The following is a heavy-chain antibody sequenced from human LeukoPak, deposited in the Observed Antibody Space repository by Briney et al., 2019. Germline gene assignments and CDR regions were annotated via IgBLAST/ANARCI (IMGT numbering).Heavy chain of an antibody. D-gene: IGHD6-19*01. J-gene: IGHJ4*02. CDR3: ASRGSGWYVDY. V-gene: IGHV3-21*01. Sequence: GGSLRLSCAASGFTFSSYSVNWVRQAPGKGLEWVSSISSTSSYIYYADSVKGRFTISRDNAKNSLYLQMNSLRAEDTAVYYCASRGSGWYVDYWGQGTLVTVSS. CDR2: ISSTSSYI. CDR1: GFTFSSYS.